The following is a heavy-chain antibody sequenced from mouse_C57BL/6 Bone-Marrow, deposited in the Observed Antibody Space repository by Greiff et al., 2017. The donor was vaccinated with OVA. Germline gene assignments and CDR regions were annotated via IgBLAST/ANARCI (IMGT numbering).Heavy chain of an antibody. D-gene: IGHD2-2*01. CDR3: ARPDYYGYDWLFAY. Sequence: EVMLVESGGGLVKPGGSLKLSCAASGFTFSDYGMHWVRQAPVKGLEWVAYISSGSSTIYYADTVKGRFTISSANAANTLFLQMTSLRSEDTAMYYCARPDYYGYDWLFAYWGQGTLVTVSA. CDR2: ISSGSSTI. J-gene: IGHJ3*01. V-gene: IGHV5-17*01. CDR1: GFTFSDYG.